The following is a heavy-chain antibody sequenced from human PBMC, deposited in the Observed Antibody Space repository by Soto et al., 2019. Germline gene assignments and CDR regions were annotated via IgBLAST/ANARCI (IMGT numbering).Heavy chain of an antibody. CDR2: INPNSGGT. V-gene: IGHV1-2*04. CDR1: GYTFTGYY. Sequence: ASVKVSCKASGYTFTGYYMHWVRQAPGQGLEWMGWINPNSGGTNYAQKFQGWVTMTRDTSISTAYMELRSLRSDDTAVYYCARASSWLPYRLAVWGQGTTVTVSS. CDR3: ARASSWLPYRLAV. D-gene: IGHD6-13*01. J-gene: IGHJ6*02.